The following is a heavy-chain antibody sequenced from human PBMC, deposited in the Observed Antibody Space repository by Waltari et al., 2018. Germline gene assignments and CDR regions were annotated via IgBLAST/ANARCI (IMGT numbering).Heavy chain of an antibody. V-gene: IGHV5-51*01. CDR1: GYSFTSYW. CDR3: AKHPKYFNGGHWFDP. J-gene: IGHJ5*02. Sequence: EVQLEQSGAEVKKPGESLKISCKGSGYSFTSYWIAWVRPTPGKGLEWLGIIYPDDSDTRYSPSFQGQVNISVDKSINTAYLQWTSLKASDTAIYYCAKHPKYFNGGHWFDPWGQGTLVTVS. D-gene: IGHD3-10*01. CDR2: IYPDDSDT.